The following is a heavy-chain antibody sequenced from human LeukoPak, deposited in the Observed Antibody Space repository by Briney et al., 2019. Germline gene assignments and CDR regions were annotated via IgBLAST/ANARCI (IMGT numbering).Heavy chain of an antibody. V-gene: IGHV1-69*05. J-gene: IGHJ3*02. CDR2: IIPIFGTA. Sequence: SVKVSCKASGYTFTSYAMNWVRQAPGQGLEWRGGIIPIFGTANYAQKFQGRVTITTDESTSTAYMELSSLRSEDTAVYYCASSSGSYPDAFDIWGQGTMVTVSS. CDR3: ASSSGSYPDAFDI. D-gene: IGHD1-26*01. CDR1: GYTFTSYA.